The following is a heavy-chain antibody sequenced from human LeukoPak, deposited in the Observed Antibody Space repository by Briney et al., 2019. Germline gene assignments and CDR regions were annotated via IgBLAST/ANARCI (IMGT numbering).Heavy chain of an antibody. V-gene: IGHV4-39*07. J-gene: IGHJ4*02. CDR3: AREYSSGGRSFDY. CDR1: GGSISSSSYY. Sequence: PSETLSLTCTVSGGSISSSSYYWGWIRQPPGKGLEWIGSIYYSGSTYYNPSLKSRVTISVDTSKNQFSLKLSSVTAADTAVYHCAREYSSGGRSFDYWGQGTLVTVSS. D-gene: IGHD6-19*01. CDR2: IYYSGST.